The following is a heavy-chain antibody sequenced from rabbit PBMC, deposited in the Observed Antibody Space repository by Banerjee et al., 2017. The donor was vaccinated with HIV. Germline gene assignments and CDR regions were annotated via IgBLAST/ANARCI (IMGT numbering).Heavy chain of an antibody. CDR3: ARGADYAGYGYAL. CDR1: GFSFSSSYW. V-gene: IGHV1S40*01. Sequence: QSLEESGGDLVKPGASLTLTCTASGFSFSSSYWICWVRQAPGKGLEWIACIYTTSGSTWYASWAKGRFTISKTSSTTVTLQMTSLTAADTATYFCARGADYAGYGYALWGPGTLVTVS. D-gene: IGHD6-1*01. J-gene: IGHJ4*01. CDR2: IYTTSGST.